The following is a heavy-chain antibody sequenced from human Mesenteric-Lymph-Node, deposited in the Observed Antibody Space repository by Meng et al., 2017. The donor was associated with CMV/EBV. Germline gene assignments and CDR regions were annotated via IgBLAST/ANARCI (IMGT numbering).Heavy chain of an antibody. Sequence: GESLKISCAASGFTFNKYSMSWVRQAPGKGLEWVSYISRSGTTMYYADSVKGRFTISRDNAKNSLYLQMNSLRDDDTAVYYCAREAIFGVVMEYYFDYWGQGTLVTVSS. CDR3: AREAIFGVVMEYYFDY. D-gene: IGHD3-3*01. V-gene: IGHV3-48*02. CDR2: ISRSGTTM. J-gene: IGHJ4*02. CDR1: GFTFNKYS.